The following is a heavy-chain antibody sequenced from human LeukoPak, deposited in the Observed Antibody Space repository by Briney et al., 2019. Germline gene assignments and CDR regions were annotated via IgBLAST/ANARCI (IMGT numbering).Heavy chain of an antibody. V-gene: IGHV3-30*02. CDR3: SGSGSLPTTYYYYMYV. D-gene: IGHD3-22*01. Sequence: PGGSLRLSCAASGLTFSSYGMHWVRQAPGKGLEWVAFIRYDGSNKYYADSVKGRFTISRDNSKNTLYLQMNSLRAEDTAVYYCSGSGSLPTTYYYYMYVWGKGTTVTVSS. J-gene: IGHJ6*03. CDR2: IRYDGSNK. CDR1: GLTFSSYG.